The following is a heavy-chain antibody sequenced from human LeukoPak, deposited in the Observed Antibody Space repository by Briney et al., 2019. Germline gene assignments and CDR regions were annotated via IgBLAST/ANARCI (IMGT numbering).Heavy chain of an antibody. CDR1: GGSISSYY. CDR2: IYYSGST. Sequence: PSETLSLTCTVSGGSISSYYWSWIRQPPGKGLEWIGYIYYSGSTNYNPSLKSRVTISVDTSENQFSLKLSSVTAADTAVYYCARGPSVVARIVDYWGQGTLVTVSS. J-gene: IGHJ4*02. CDR3: ARGPSVVARIVDY. V-gene: IGHV4-59*01. D-gene: IGHD5-12*01.